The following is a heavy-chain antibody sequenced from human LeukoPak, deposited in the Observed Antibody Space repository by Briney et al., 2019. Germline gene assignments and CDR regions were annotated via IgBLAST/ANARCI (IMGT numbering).Heavy chain of an antibody. V-gene: IGHV3-13*01. CDR1: GITFSTYD. CDR2: ISTAGDT. D-gene: IGHD2-21*01. CDR3: ATSDGGY. J-gene: IGHJ4*02. Sequence: GSLRLSCEASGITFSTYDMHWVRQATGKGLEWVSAISTAGDTYYLGSVKGRFTISRENAKNSLYLHMNSLRAGDTAVYYCATSDGGYWGQGTLVTVSS.